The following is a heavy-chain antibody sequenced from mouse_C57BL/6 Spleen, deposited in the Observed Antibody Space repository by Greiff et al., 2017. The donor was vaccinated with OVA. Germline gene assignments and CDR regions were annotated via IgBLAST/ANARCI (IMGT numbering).Heavy chain of an antibody. CDR2: INPSTGGT. Sequence: VQLKESGPELVKPGASVKISCKASGYSFTGYYMNWVKQSPEKSLEWIGEINPSTGGTTYNQKFKAKATLTVDKSSSTAYMQLKSLTSEDSAVYYCARNGYYWFAYWGQGTLVTVSA. D-gene: IGHD2-3*01. CDR3: ARNGYYWFAY. V-gene: IGHV1-42*01. J-gene: IGHJ3*01. CDR1: GYSFTGYY.